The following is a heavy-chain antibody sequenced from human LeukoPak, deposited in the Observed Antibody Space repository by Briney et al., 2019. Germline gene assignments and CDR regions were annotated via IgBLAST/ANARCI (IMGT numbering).Heavy chain of an antibody. Sequence: GALRLSCAASGFTFDDYGMSWVRQAPGKGLEWVSGINWNGGSTGYADSVKGRFTISRDNAKNSLYLQMNSLRAEDTALYYCAKDDDWGRYKHWGQGTLVTVSS. D-gene: IGHD3-16*01. CDR1: GFTFDDYG. CDR3: AKDDDWGRYKH. V-gene: IGHV3-20*04. CDR2: INWNGGST. J-gene: IGHJ1*01.